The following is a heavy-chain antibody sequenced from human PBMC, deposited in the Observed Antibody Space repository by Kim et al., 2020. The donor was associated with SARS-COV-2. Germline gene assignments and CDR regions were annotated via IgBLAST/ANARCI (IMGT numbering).Heavy chain of an antibody. D-gene: IGHD3-9*01. Sequence: ASVKVSCTASGYTFTSYGISWVRQAPGQGLEWMGWISAYNGNTNYAQKLQGRVTMTTDTSTSTAYMELRSLRSDDTAVYYCARDPRDDILTGYYYYYGMDVWGQGTTVTVSS. CDR1: GYTFTSYG. CDR3: ARDPRDDILTGYYYYYGMDV. CDR2: ISAYNGNT. J-gene: IGHJ6*02. V-gene: IGHV1-18*01.